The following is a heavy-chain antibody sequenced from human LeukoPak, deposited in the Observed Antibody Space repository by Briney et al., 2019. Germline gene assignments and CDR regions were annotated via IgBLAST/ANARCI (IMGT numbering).Heavy chain of an antibody. CDR2: IYYSGST. CDR3: ASFGWGNWNYPGY. J-gene: IGHJ4*02. Sequence: SHTLSLTCTVSGGSISSVEYNWSWIRQHPGKGLEWIGYIYYSGSTYYNPSLKSRVTISVDTSQNQFSLKLSSVTAADTAVYYCASFGWGNWNYPGYWGQGTLVTVSS. CDR1: GGSISSVEYN. D-gene: IGHD1-20*01. V-gene: IGHV4-31*03.